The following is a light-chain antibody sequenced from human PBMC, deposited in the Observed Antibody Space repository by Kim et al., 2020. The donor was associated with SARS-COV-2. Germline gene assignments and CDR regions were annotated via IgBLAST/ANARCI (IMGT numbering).Light chain of an antibody. CDR1: QSISRF. J-gene: IGKJ2*01. CDR3: QQYNTYPYT. V-gene: IGKV1-5*03. Sequence: DIQMTQSPSTLSASVGDRVTITCRASQSISRFLAWYQQKPGKAPKLLIYKASTLESGVPSSFSGSGSGTEFTLTISSLQPDDFATYYCQQYNTYPYTLGQGTKLEI. CDR2: KAS.